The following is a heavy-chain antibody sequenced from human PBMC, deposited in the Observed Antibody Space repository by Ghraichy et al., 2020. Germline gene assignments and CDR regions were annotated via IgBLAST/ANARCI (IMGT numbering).Heavy chain of an antibody. V-gene: IGHV3-23*01. Sequence: GGSLRLSCAASGFSFSISSMSWVRQAPGKGLEWVSAISDNSDAIYYADSVRGRFSISRDNSKNTLYLQMNSLRAEDTAIYYCARWSKGVTEAGWEDFWGQGTLVTVSS. CDR3: ARWSKGVTEAGWEDF. CDR2: ISDNSDAI. CDR1: GFSFSISS. J-gene: IGHJ4*02. D-gene: IGHD6-19*01.